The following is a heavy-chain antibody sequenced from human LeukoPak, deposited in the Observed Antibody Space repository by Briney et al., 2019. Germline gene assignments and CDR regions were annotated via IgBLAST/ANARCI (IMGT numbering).Heavy chain of an antibody. V-gene: IGHV3-74*01. D-gene: IGHD6-19*01. Sequence: PGGSLRLSCAASGFTLSSYWMHWVRQAPGKGLVWVSRINSDGSSTSYAASVKGRFTISRDNAKNMLYLQMNSLRAEDTAVYYCATSEARSNGWYVYWGQGTLVTVSP. CDR3: ATSEARSNGWYVY. CDR1: GFTLSSYW. CDR2: INSDGSST. J-gene: IGHJ4*02.